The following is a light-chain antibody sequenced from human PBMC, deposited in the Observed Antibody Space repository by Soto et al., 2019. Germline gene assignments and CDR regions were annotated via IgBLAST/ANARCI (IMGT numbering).Light chain of an antibody. CDR3: QQYGSSPRT. CDR1: QSVSSSF. Sequence: EIVLTQSPGTQSLSPGERATLSCRDSQSVSSSFLAWYHQKPGQAPRLLIYGASSRATGIPDRFSGSGSGTDFTLTISRLEPEDFAVYYCQQYGSSPRTFGQGTKVEIK. CDR2: GAS. V-gene: IGKV3-20*01. J-gene: IGKJ1*01.